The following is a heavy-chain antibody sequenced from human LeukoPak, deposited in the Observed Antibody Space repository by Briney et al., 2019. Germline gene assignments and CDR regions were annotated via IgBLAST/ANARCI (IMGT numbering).Heavy chain of an antibody. D-gene: IGHD3-22*01. CDR1: GGSISSYY. V-gene: IGHV4-59*01. CDR2: IYYSGST. J-gene: IGHJ3*02. Sequence: SETLSLTCTVSGGSISSYYWSWIRQPPGKGLEWVGYIYYSGSTNYNPSLKSRVTISVDTSKNQFSLKLSSVTAADTAVYYCAREDYYDSSGYYTDAFDIWGQGTMVTVSS. CDR3: AREDYYDSSGYYTDAFDI.